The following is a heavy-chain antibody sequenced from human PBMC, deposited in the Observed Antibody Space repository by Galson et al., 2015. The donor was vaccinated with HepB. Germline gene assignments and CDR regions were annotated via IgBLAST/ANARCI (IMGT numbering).Heavy chain of an antibody. CDR2: ISGSGGST. V-gene: IGHV3-23*01. Sequence: SLRLSCAASGFTFSSYAMSWVCQAPGKGLEWVSAISGSGGSTHYADSVKGRFTISRDNSKNTLYLQMNSLRAEDTAVYYCAKTTMVRGVIIPNFDYWGQGTLVTVSS. CDR3: AKTTMVRGVIIPNFDY. CDR1: GFTFSSYA. D-gene: IGHD3-10*01. J-gene: IGHJ4*02.